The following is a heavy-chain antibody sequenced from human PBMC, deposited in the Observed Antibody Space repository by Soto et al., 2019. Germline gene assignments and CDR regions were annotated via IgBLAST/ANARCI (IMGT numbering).Heavy chain of an antibody. CDR1: GGSVSSGSYY. Sequence: SETLSLTCTVSGGSVSSGSYYWSWIRQPPGKGLEWIGYIYYSGSTNYNPSLKSRVTISVDTSKNQFSLKLSSVTAADTAVYYCARVTVAVPATPHYFDYWGQGTPVTVSS. CDR2: IYYSGST. V-gene: IGHV4-61*01. D-gene: IGHD2-15*01. CDR3: ARVTVAVPATPHYFDY. J-gene: IGHJ4*02.